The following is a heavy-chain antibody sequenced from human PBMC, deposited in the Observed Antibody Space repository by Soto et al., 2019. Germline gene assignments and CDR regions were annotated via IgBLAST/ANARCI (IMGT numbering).Heavy chain of an antibody. Sequence: ASVKVSCKASGYTFTIYYMRWVRQAPGQGLEWMGGFDPEDGETIYAQKFQGRVTMTEDTSTDTAYMEPSSLRSEDTAVYYCATEGLTYGDPSAFDIWGQGTMVTVSS. CDR2: FDPEDGET. D-gene: IGHD4-17*01. CDR3: ATEGLTYGDPSAFDI. V-gene: IGHV1-24*01. CDR1: GYTFTIYY. J-gene: IGHJ3*02.